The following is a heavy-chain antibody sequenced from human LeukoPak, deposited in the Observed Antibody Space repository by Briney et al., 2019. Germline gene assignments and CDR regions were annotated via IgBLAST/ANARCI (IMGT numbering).Heavy chain of an antibody. CDR3: ARALYLIEGVRYYYYYYGMDV. V-gene: IGHV1-2*02. D-gene: IGHD1-26*01. J-gene: IGHJ6*02. CDR2: INPNSGGT. Sequence: ASVKVSCKASGYTFTGYYMHWVRQAPGQGLEWMGWINPNSGGTNYAQKFQGRVTMSRDTSISTAYMELSRLRSDDTAVYYCARALYLIEGVRYYYYYYGMDVWGQGTTVTVSS. CDR1: GYTFTGYY.